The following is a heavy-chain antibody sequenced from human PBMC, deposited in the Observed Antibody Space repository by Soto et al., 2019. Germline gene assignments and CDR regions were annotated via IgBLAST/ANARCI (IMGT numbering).Heavy chain of an antibody. V-gene: IGHV4-59*01. J-gene: IGHJ4*02. CDR3: ARSVILSGGSYKGLIRLHYFDT. CDR2: IYYSGST. Sequence: SETLSLTCSVSGGSISSYYWSWIRQPPGKGLEWIGYIYYSGSTNYNPSLKSRVTISVDTSKNQFSLKLSSVTAADTAVYYCARSVILSGGSYKGLIRLHYFDTWGPGTLVTVSS. D-gene: IGHD3-3*01. CDR1: GGSISSYY.